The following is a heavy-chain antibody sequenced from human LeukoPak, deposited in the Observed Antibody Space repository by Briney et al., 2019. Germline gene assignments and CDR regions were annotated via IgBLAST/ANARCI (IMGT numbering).Heavy chain of an antibody. Sequence: PGGSLRLSCAASGFTFSDYSMNWVRQAPGKGLEWISYISSSSSTIYYADSVKGRFTISRDNSKNTLYLQMNSLRAEDTAVYYCAKDVRIAAAGYFDYWGQGTLVTVSS. J-gene: IGHJ4*02. CDR1: GFTFSDYS. V-gene: IGHV3-48*01. CDR2: ISSSSSTI. CDR3: AKDVRIAAAGYFDY. D-gene: IGHD6-13*01.